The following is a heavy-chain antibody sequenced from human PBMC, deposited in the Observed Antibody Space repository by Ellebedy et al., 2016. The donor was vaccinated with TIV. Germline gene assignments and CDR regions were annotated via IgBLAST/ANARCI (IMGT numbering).Heavy chain of an antibody. Sequence: GESLKISCAASGFTFSIYAMSWVRQAPGKGLEWVSLISGSGDSTYYADSVQGRFTISRDNSKNTLNVQMNSLRAEDTAVYYCAKDLVVGRTLGVTEKMDDWGQGALVTVSS. CDR2: ISGSGDST. D-gene: IGHD3-10*01. CDR1: GFTFSIYA. CDR3: AKDLVVGRTLGVTEKMDD. V-gene: IGHV3-23*01. J-gene: IGHJ4*02.